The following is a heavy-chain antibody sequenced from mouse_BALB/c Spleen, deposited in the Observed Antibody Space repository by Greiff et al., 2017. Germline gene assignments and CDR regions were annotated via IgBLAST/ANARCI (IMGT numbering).Heavy chain of an antibody. D-gene: IGHD2-1*01. Sequence: EVQLVESGAELVKPGASVKLSCTASGFNIKDTYMHWVKLRPEQGLEWIGRIDPANGNTKYDPKFQGKATITADTSSNTAYLQLSSLTSEDTAVYYCARGGGKDYAMDYWGQGTSVTVSS. V-gene: IGHV14-3*02. CDR3: ARGGGKDYAMDY. J-gene: IGHJ4*01. CDR1: GFNIKDTY. CDR2: IDPANGNT.